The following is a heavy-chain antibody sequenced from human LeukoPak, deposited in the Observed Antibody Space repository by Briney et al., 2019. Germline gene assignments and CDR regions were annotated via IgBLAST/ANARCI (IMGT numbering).Heavy chain of an antibody. D-gene: IGHD6-13*01. Sequence: SETLSLTCTVSGGSISSYYWSWIRQPAGKGLEWIGRIYTSGSTNYNPSLSSRVTMSIDTSKSQFSLRVNSVTAADSAVYYCARDALGIAAAGTFDYWGQGTLVTVSS. CDR3: ARDALGIAAAGTFDY. V-gene: IGHV4-4*07. J-gene: IGHJ4*02. CDR2: IYTSGST. CDR1: GGSISSYY.